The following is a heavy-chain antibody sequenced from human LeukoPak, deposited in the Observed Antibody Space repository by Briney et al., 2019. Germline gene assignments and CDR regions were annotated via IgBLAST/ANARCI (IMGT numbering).Heavy chain of an antibody. Sequence: ASVKVSCKASGYTFTGYTMHWVRQAPGQGLEWMGWINPNGGGTNYAQKFQGRLTMTRDTSISTAYMELSRLTSDDTAVYYCARSGALDYWGQGTLVTVSS. CDR2: INPNGGGT. J-gene: IGHJ4*02. D-gene: IGHD2-15*01. V-gene: IGHV1-2*02. CDR1: GYTFTGYT. CDR3: ARSGALDY.